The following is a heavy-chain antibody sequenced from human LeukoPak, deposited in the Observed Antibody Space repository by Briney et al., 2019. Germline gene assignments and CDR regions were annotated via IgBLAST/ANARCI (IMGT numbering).Heavy chain of an antibody. V-gene: IGHV1-69*05. J-gene: IGHJ4*02. D-gene: IGHD3-3*01. CDR1: GGTFSSYA. CDR2: IIPIFGTA. CDR3: AREPRVRFLEWPLDY. Sequence: SVKVSCKASGGTFSSYAISWVRQAPGQGLEWMGRIIPIFGTANYAQKFQGRVTITTDESTSTAYMELSSLRSEDTAVYYCAREPRVRFLEWPLDYWGQGALVTVSS.